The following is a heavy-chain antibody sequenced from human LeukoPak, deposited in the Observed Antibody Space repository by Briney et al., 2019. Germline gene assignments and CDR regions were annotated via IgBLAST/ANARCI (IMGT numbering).Heavy chain of an antibody. CDR3: ARYGTTWYAIDS. CDR2: IFYTGST. D-gene: IGHD6-13*01. J-gene: IGHJ4*02. CDR1: GASMTSYH. Sequence: SETLSLTCTVSGASMTSYHWFWIRQPPGKGLEWIGHIFYTGSTTYNPSLKRRLTISIDTSKNQFSLRLTSVTAADTAMYYCARYGTTWYAIDSWGQGTLVTVSS. V-gene: IGHV4-59*08.